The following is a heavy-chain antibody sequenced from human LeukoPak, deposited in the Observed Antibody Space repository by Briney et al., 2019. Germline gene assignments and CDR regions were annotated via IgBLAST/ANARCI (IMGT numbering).Heavy chain of an antibody. CDR2: IDPNSGGT. D-gene: IGHD6-13*01. CDR3: ARQKAAAGHFDY. V-gene: IGHV1-2*02. CDR1: GYTFTGYY. J-gene: IGHJ4*02. Sequence: GALVKVSCKASGYTFTGYYIHWVRQAPGQGLEWMGWIDPNSGGTNYAQKFQGRVTMTRDTSISSAYMDLSRLRYDDTAVYYCARQKAAAGHFDYWGQGTLVTVSS.